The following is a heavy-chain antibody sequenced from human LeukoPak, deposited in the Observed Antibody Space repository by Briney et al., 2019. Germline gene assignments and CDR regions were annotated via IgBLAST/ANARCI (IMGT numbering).Heavy chain of an antibody. V-gene: IGHV4-34*01. J-gene: IGHJ4*02. CDR3: ARRRRWHSPRRQNYYDSSGYYYPFDY. CDR2: INHSGST. D-gene: IGHD3-22*01. CDR1: GGSFSGYY. Sequence: SETLSLTCAVYGGSFSGYYWSWIRQPPGKGLEWIGEINHSGSTNYNPSLESRVTISVDTSKNQFSLKLSSVTAADTAVYYCARRRRWHSPRRQNYYDSSGYYYPFDYWGQGTLVTVSS.